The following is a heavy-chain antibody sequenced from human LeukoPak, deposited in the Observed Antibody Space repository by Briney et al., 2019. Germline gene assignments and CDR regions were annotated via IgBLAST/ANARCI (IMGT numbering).Heavy chain of an antibody. CDR2: ISGSGGST. J-gene: IGHJ5*02. Sequence: PGGSLRLSCAASGFTFISYAMNWVRQAPGKGLEWVSVISGSGGSTYYADSVKGRFTISRDNFKDTLYLQMNSLRVEDTAVYYCARLGLEVGGPNWFDPWGQGTLVTVSS. D-gene: IGHD1-1*01. V-gene: IGHV3-23*01. CDR3: ARLGLEVGGPNWFDP. CDR1: GFTFISYA.